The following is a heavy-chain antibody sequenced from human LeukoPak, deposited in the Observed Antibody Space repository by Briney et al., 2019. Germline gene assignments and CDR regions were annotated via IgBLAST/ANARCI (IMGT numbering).Heavy chain of an antibody. CDR1: GGSISGYS. D-gene: IGHD6-19*01. J-gene: IGHJ4*02. CDR2: IYHSGSS. CDR3: ARREYSSVWFYFDY. V-gene: IGHV4-59*08. Sequence: SETLSLTCTVSGGSISGYSWSWFRQSPGQGLGWIGHIYHSGSSNYNPSLKSRVTTSVDTSNNQFSLKLSSVTAADTAVYYCARREYSSVWFYFDYWGQGTLVTVSS.